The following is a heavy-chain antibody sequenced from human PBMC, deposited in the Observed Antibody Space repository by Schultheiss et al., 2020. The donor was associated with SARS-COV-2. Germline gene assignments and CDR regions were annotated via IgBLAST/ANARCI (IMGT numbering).Heavy chain of an antibody. J-gene: IGHJ5*02. CDR3: ASRGTIFGVVTHNWFDP. CDR2: INHSGST. D-gene: IGHD3-3*01. Sequence: SQTLSLTCTVSGGSISSYYWSWIRQPPGKGLEWIGEINHSGSTNYNPSLKSRVTISVDKSKNQFSLKLSSVTAADTAVYYCASRGTIFGVVTHNWFDPWGQGTLVTVSS. CDR1: GGSISSYY. V-gene: IGHV4-34*01.